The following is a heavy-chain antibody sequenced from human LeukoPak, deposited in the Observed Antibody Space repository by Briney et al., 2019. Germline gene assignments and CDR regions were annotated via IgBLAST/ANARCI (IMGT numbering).Heavy chain of an antibody. D-gene: IGHD4-11*01. J-gene: IGHJ5*02. Sequence: GGSLRLSCAASGFTVSSNYMSWVRQAPGKGLEWVSVIYSGGSTSYADSVKGRFTISRDNSKNTLYLQMNSLRAGDTAVYYRASRATVTTDRFWFDPWGQGTLVTVSS. V-gene: IGHV3-53*01. CDR2: IYSGGST. CDR3: ASRATVTTDRFWFDP. CDR1: GFTVSSNY.